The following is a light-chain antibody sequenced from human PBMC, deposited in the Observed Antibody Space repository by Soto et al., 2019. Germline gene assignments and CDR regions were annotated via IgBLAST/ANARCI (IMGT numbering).Light chain of an antibody. CDR2: ANN. CDR3: SAWDVSLNGRV. Sequence: QSVLTQPPSASGTPGQRVTISCSGIDSNIGSRPVNWYQQLPGTAPKLLIQANNQRPSGVPDRFSGSKSGTSASLAISGLQSEDAADYYCSAWDVSLNGRVFGGGPKLTVL. CDR1: DSNIGSRP. J-gene: IGLJ3*02. V-gene: IGLV1-44*01.